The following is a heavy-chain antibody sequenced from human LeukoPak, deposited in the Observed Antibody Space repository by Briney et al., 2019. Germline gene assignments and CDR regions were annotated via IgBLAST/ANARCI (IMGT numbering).Heavy chain of an antibody. CDR3: VRGGYCGSSICYSLNAFDI. Sequence: PGRSLRLPCAASGFTFSSYGMHWVRQAPGKGLEWVAVIWYDGSNKYYADSVKGRFTISRENSKNTLYLQMNSLRAEDTAVYYCVRGGYCGSSICYSLNAFDIWGQGTTVTVSA. J-gene: IGHJ3*02. CDR1: GFTFSSYG. CDR2: IWYDGSNK. D-gene: IGHD2-2*01. V-gene: IGHV3-33*01.